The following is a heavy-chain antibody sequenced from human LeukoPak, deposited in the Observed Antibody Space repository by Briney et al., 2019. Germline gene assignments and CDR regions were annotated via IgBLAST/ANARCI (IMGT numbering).Heavy chain of an antibody. J-gene: IGHJ4*02. CDR2: IYYSGST. V-gene: IGHV4-59*11. Sequence: SETLSLTCTVSGGSISSHYWSWIRQPPGKGLEWIGYIYYSGSTNYNPSLKSRVTISVDTSKNQSSLKLSSVTAADAAVYYCARDRYSSSWYDYWGQGTLVTVSS. CDR1: GGSISSHY. D-gene: IGHD6-13*01. CDR3: ARDRYSSSWYDY.